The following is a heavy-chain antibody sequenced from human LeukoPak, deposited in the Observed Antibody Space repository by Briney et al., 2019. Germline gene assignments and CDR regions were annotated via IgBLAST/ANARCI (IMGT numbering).Heavy chain of an antibody. Sequence: GESLKISCKGSGYSFTYYWIGWVRQMPGKGLEWIGIIYSDDSDTRYRPSFQGQVTISVDKSISTAYLQWSSLKASDTAMYYCARQDGNSKYYFDYWGQGTLVTVSS. V-gene: IGHV5-51*01. CDR2: IYSDDSDT. D-gene: IGHD1-1*01. CDR1: GYSFTYYW. CDR3: ARQDGNSKYYFDY. J-gene: IGHJ4*02.